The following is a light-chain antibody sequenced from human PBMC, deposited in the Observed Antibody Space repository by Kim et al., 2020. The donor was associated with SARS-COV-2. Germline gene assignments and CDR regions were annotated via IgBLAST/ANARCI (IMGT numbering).Light chain of an antibody. CDR3: QTWDSITVV. Sequence: SYELTQPHSVSVSPGQTASITCYGDKLGEKYACWYQQKPGQSPVLVIYQDTKRHSGIPERFSGSNSGNTATLTISGTQAMDEADYYCQTWDSITVVFGGG. J-gene: IGLJ2*01. V-gene: IGLV3-1*01. CDR2: QDT. CDR1: KLGEKY.